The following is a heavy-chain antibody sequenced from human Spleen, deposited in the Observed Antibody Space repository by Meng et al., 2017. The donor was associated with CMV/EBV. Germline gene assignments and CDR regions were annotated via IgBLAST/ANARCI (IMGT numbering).Heavy chain of an antibody. V-gene: IGHV3-53*01. J-gene: IGHJ4*02. CDR3: AREVTMILR. CDR1: GFTFSSYA. D-gene: IGHD3-22*01. CDR2: IYSGGST. Sequence: GESLKISCAASGFTFSSYAMSWVRQAPGKGLEWVSVIYSGGSTYYADSVKGRFTISRDNSKNTLYLQMNSLRAEDTAVYYCAREVTMILRWGQGTLVTVSS.